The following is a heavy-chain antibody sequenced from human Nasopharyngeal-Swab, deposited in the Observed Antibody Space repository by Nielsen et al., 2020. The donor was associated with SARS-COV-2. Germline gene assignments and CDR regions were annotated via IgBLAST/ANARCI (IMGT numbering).Heavy chain of an antibody. Sequence: GESLKISCAASGFTFSSYAMSWVRQAPGKGLEWVSAISGSGGSTYYADSVKGRFTISRDNSKNTLYLQMNSLRAEDTAVYYCANGRYSYGHFDYWGQGTLVTVSS. CDR3: ANGRYSYGHFDY. V-gene: IGHV3-23*01. CDR2: ISGSGGST. D-gene: IGHD5-18*01. J-gene: IGHJ4*02. CDR1: GFTFSSYA.